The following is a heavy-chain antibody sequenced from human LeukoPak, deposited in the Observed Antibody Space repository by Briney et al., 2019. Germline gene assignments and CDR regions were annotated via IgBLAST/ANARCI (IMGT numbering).Heavy chain of an antibody. V-gene: IGHV3-9*01. CDR3: AREGGSGWYSGWFDP. CDR2: ISWNSGSI. CDR1: GFTFDDYA. Sequence: GRSLRLSCAASGFTFDDYAMHWVRQAPGKGLEWVSGISWNSGSIGYADSVKGRFTISRDNAKNSLYLQMNSLRAEDTAVYYCAREGGSGWYSGWFDPWGQGTLVTVSS. J-gene: IGHJ5*02. D-gene: IGHD6-19*01.